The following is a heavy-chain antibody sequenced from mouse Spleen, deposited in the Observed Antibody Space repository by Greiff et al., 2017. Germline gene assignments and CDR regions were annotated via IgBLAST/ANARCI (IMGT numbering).Heavy chain of an antibody. V-gene: IGHV1-19*01. CDR1: GYTFTDYY. CDR2: INPYNGGT. Sequence: VQLKESGPVLVKPGASVKMSCKASGYTFTDYYMNWVKQSHGKSLEWIGVINPYNGGTSYNQKFKGKATLTVDKSSSTAYMELNSLTSEDSAVYYCARPYYGNYDAMDYWGQGTSVTVSS. CDR3: ARPYYGNYDAMDY. J-gene: IGHJ4*01. D-gene: IGHD2-10*01.